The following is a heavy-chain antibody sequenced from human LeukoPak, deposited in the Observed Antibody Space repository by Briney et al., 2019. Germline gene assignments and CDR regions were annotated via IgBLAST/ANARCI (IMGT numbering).Heavy chain of an antibody. CDR3: ARDYGGSSPFDY. D-gene: IGHD4-23*01. CDR2: ISTSSIYI. V-gene: IGHV3-21*01. CDR1: GFTFSSYS. J-gene: IGHJ4*02. Sequence: GGSLRLSCAASGFTFSSYSMNWVRQAPGKGLEWVSSISTSSIYIYYADSVRGRFTISRGNAKNSLYLQMNSLRAEDTAVYYCARDYGGSSPFDYWGQGTLVTVSS.